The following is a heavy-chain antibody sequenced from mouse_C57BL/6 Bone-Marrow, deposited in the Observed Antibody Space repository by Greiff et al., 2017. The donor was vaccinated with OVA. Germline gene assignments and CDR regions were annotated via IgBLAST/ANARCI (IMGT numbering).Heavy chain of an antibody. J-gene: IGHJ2*01. D-gene: IGHD2-4*01. CDR2: IWTGGGT. CDR3: ARNIYYDYDLDY. Sequence: VKLVESGPGLVAPSQCLSITCTVSGFSFTSYAISWVRQPPGKGLEWLGVIWTGGGTNYNSAPKYRLSISKDNSKRQIFLKMNSRQTNDTARYYCARNIYYDYDLDYWGQGTTLTVSS. CDR1: GFSFTSYA. V-gene: IGHV2-9-1*01.